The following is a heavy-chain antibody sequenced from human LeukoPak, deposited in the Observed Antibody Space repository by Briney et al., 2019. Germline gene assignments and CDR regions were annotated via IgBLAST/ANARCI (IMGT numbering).Heavy chain of an antibody. Sequence: GGTLRLSCAGSGFPFSSHGMNWVRQAPGKGLEWVAVISYDGSNKYYADSVKGRFTISRDNSKNTLYLQMNSLRAKDTAVYYCAVSGWLDYWGQGTLVTVSS. V-gene: IGHV3-30*03. J-gene: IGHJ4*02. CDR1: GFPFSSHG. CDR3: AVSGWLDY. D-gene: IGHD6-19*01. CDR2: ISYDGSNK.